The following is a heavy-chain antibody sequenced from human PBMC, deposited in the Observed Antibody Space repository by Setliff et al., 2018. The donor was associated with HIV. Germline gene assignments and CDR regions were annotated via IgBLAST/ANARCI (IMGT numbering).Heavy chain of an antibody. Sequence: GESLRLSCAASGFNFTNSDMTWFRQAPGKGLEWVSSISGHGSDTYYAESVRGRFALSRDKYKDTLYLQMTSLRAEDTAVYYCAGPGHNWGQGTLVTVSS. CDR1: GFNFTNSD. V-gene: IGHV3-23*01. CDR2: ISGHGSDT. CDR3: AGPGHN. J-gene: IGHJ4*02.